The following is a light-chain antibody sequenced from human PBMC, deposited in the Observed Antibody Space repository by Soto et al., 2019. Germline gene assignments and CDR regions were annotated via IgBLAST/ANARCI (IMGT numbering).Light chain of an antibody. J-gene: IGKJ3*01. CDR1: QSVSSSY. CDR3: QPYGRSPFT. V-gene: IGKV3-20*01. CDR2: GAS. Sequence: EIVLTQSPGTLSLSPGERATLSCRASQSVSSSYLAWYQQKPGQAPRLLIYGASSRATGIPDRFSGSGSGTDFTLTSSRLEPEDFAVYYCQPYGRSPFTFGPGTKVDIK.